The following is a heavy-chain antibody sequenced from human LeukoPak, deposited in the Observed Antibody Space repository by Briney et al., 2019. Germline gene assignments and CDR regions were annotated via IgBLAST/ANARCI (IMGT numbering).Heavy chain of an antibody. CDR2: IYYRGST. J-gene: IGHJ6*03. D-gene: IGHD4-23*01. CDR3: ARDLRVNYYYYYMDV. Sequence: SETLSLTCTVSGGSISSGSYYWSWFRQHPGMGLEWIGYIYYRGSTYYNPSLMSRVIISVDTSKNQFSLKLSSVTAADTAVYYCARDLRVNYYYYYMDVWGKGTTVTVSS. CDR1: GGSISSGSYY. V-gene: IGHV4-31*03.